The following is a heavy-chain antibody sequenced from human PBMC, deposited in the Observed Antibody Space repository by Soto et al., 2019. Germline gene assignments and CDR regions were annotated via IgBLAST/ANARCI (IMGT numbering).Heavy chain of an antibody. CDR3: AKVRDSYASFDY. CDR2: ISATADNT. Sequence: SLRLSCAASGFTFRSSDMSWVRQAPGKGLEWVSFISATADNTYYADSVKGRLTISRDNSKNTLFLQMNSLRAEDTALYYCAKVRDSYASFDYWRQGALVTVSS. D-gene: IGHD3-16*01. V-gene: IGHV3-23*01. CDR1: GFTFRSSD. J-gene: IGHJ4*02.